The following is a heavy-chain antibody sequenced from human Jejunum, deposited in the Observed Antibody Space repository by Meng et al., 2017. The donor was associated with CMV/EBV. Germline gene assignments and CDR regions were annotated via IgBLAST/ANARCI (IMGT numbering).Heavy chain of an antibody. V-gene: IGHV2-5*02. CDR1: SLHSSPVG. CDR2: IYWDDDK. D-gene: IGHD1-1*01. J-gene: IGHJ4*02. Sequence: SLHSSPVGVGWIRQPTGKALEWLAFIYWDDDKRYNPSLKNRLTITKDAPKNQVVLTMTNMDPADTGTYHCVHRKDYSGNWNGGSADFWGQGALVTVSS. CDR3: VHRKDYSGNWNGGSADF.